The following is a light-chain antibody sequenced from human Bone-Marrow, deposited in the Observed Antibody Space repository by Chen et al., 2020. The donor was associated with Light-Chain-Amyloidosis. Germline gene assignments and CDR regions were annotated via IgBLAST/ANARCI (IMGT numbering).Light chain of an antibody. Sequence: DIQMTQSPSSLSASVGDRVTITCRASQSISSYLNWYQQKPGKAPKLLIDAASSLQSGVPSRFSGSGSGTDFTLTISSLQPEDFATYYCQQTYSIPFTFGPGTKVDIK. J-gene: IGKJ3*01. CDR2: AAS. CDR3: QQTYSIPFT. V-gene: IGKV1-39*01. CDR1: QSISSY.